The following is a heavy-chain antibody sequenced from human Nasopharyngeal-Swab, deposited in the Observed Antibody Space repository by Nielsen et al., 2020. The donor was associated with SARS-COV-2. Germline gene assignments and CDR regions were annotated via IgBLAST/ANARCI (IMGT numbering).Heavy chain of an antibody. CDR3: ARDQLRSSGYYTLGAFDI. V-gene: IGHV3-48*03. CDR2: ISSSGSTI. Sequence: GRPLRLSCAASGFTFSSYEMNWVRQAPGKGLEWVSYISSSGSTIYYADSVKGRFTISRDNAKNSLYLQMNSLRAEDTAVYYCARDQLRSSGYYTLGAFDIWGQGTMVTVSS. D-gene: IGHD3-22*01. CDR1: GFTFSSYE. J-gene: IGHJ3*02.